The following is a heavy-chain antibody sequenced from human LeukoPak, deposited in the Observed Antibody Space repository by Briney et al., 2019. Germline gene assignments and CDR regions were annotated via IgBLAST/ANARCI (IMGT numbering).Heavy chain of an antibody. D-gene: IGHD2-21*02. Sequence: KPSETLSLTCTVSGGSVTDYYGSWIRQSPGKGLEWIGYIYYTHTSYKPSLKRRVTISLDTYKNHFSRKLSYVTAADRAVYYCARCGADSVFYSYYYYYYCMDVWGKGTTVTVSS. J-gene: IGHJ6*03. CDR2: IYYTHT. CDR1: GGSVTDYY. V-gene: IGHV4-59*02. CDR3: ARCGADSVFYSYYYYYYCMDV.